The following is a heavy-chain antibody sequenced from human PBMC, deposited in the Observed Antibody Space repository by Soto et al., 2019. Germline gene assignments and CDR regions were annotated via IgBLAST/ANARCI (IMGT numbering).Heavy chain of an antibody. CDR1: GGSVSSGSYY. V-gene: IGHV4-61*01. J-gene: IGHJ4*02. D-gene: IGHD6-19*01. Sequence: TLSLTCTVSGGSVSSGSYYWSWIRQPPGKGLEWIGYMYNSGSTNYNPSLKSRVIISVDTSKNQFSLKLSSVTAADTAVYYCARVSSGWYYFDYWGLGTLVTVSS. CDR2: MYNSGST. CDR3: ARVSSGWYYFDY.